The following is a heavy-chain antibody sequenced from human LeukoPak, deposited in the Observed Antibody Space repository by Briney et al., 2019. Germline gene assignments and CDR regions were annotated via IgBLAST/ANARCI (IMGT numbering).Heavy chain of an antibody. V-gene: IGHV3-7*01. Sequence: PGGTLRLSCEGTGFSFGIYWMSWVRQAPGKGLEWVANIHEDGSEKYYADSVKGRFTISRDNGKNTLYLQMKSLRAEDTAVYDCARNEDYSDSTGYCSTFYLDSWGQGTLVTVSS. CDR2: IHEDGSEK. CDR3: ARNEDYSDSTGYCSTFYLDS. J-gene: IGHJ4*02. D-gene: IGHD2-2*01. CDR1: GFSFGIYW.